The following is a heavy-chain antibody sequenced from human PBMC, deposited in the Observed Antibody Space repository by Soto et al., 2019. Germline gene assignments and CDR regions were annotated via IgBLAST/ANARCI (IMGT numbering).Heavy chain of an antibody. Sequence: GGSLRLSCAASGFTVSSNYMSWVRQAPGKGLERVSVIYSGGSTYYADSVKGRFTISRDNSKNTLYLQMNSLRAEDTAVYYCARDRVYCSGGSCYSVGDAFDIWGQGTMVTVSS. CDR3: ARDRVYCSGGSCYSVGDAFDI. CDR1: GFTVSSNY. V-gene: IGHV3-66*01. D-gene: IGHD2-15*01. CDR2: IYSGGST. J-gene: IGHJ3*02.